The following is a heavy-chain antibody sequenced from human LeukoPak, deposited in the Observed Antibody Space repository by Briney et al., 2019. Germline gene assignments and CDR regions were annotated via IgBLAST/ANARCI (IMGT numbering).Heavy chain of an antibody. CDR2: IYYSGST. V-gene: IGHV4-39*01. CDR1: GGSISSYY. D-gene: IGHD3-22*01. CDR3: ARLGVIVVATWDY. Sequence: SETLSLTCTVSGGSISSYYWGWIRQPPGKGLEWIGSIYYSGSTYYNPSLKSRVTISVDTSKNQFSLKLSSVTAADTAVYYCARLGVIVVATWDYWGQGTLVTVSS. J-gene: IGHJ4*02.